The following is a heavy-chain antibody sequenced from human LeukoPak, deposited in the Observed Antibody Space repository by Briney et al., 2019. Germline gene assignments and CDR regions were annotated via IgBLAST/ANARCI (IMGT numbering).Heavy chain of an antibody. D-gene: IGHD3-22*01. V-gene: IGHV3-21*01. J-gene: IGHJ3*02. Sequence: PGGSLRPSCAASGFTFSSYSMNWVRQAPGKGLEWVSSISSSSSYIYYADSVKGRFTISRDNAKNSLYLQMNSLRAEDTAVYYCASGFYDSSGPTITPDAFDIWGQGTMVTVSS. CDR2: ISSSSSYI. CDR3: ASGFYDSSGPTITPDAFDI. CDR1: GFTFSSYS.